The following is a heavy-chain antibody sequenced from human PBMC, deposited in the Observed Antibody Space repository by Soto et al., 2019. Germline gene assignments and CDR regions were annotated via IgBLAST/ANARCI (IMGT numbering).Heavy chain of an antibody. Sequence: PGGSLRLSCAASQFNFSNHAMAWVRQAPGKGLEWVSHVTASGSTTYYADSVKGRFTISGDNSKNTVYLQVSALRGEDTAIYFCAKDRGSGSGYYYDSWGQGILVTVSS. CDR3: AKDRGSGSGYYYDS. V-gene: IGHV3-23*01. CDR1: QFNFSNHA. D-gene: IGHD1-26*01. CDR2: VTASGSTT. J-gene: IGHJ4*02.